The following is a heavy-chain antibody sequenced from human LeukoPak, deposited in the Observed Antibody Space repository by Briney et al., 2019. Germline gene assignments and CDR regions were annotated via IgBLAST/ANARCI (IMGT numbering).Heavy chain of an antibody. CDR1: GFTFSSYA. CDR3: ARESDKWQQLVSY. CDR2: ISYDGSNK. D-gene: IGHD6-13*01. Sequence: GGSLRLSCAASGFTFSSYAMHWVRQAPGKGLEWVAVISYDGSNKYYADSVKGRFTISRDNSKNTLYLQMNGLRAEDTAVYYCARESDKWQQLVSYWGQGTLVTVSS. V-gene: IGHV3-30-3*01. J-gene: IGHJ4*02.